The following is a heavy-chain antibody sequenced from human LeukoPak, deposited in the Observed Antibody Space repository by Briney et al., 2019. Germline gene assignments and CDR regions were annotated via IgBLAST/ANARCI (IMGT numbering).Heavy chain of an antibody. Sequence: SETLSLTCAVSGGSISGSNWWSWVRQPPGKGLEWIGEIYHSGSTNNNPSLKSRVTISVDKSKNQFSLKLSSVTAADTAVYYCAVFSISWSHRSFDYWGQGTLVTVSS. J-gene: IGHJ4*02. V-gene: IGHV4-4*02. D-gene: IGHD6-13*01. CDR1: GGSISGSNW. CDR2: IYHSGST. CDR3: AVFSISWSHRSFDY.